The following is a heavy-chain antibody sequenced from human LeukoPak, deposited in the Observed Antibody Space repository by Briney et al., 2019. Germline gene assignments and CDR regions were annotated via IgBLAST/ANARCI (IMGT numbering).Heavy chain of an antibody. D-gene: IGHD6-19*01. CDR3: ARHYFRSTVAGGTDH. CDR1: GFTFRNYG. V-gene: IGHV3-48*02. CDR2: INYNSSSI. Sequence: GGSLRLSCAASGFTFRNYGMNCVRRAQGKGLQLLSYINYNSSSIYYAGSVNGRFTISRDNAKNSLYLQMNSLRDEDTAVYYCARHYFRSTVAGGTDHWGQGTLVTVSS. J-gene: IGHJ4*02.